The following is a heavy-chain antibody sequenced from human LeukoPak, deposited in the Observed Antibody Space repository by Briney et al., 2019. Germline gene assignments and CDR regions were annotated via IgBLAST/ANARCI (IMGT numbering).Heavy chain of an antibody. CDR1: GGTFSSYA. Sequence: SVKVSCKASGGTFSSYAISWVRQAPGQGLEWMGRIIPILGIANYAQKFQGRVTITADKSTSTAYMELSSPRSEDTAVYYCASQGYCSGGSCWPYYYYGMDVWGQGTTVTVSS. CDR2: IIPILGIA. CDR3: ASQGYCSGGSCWPYYYYGMDV. J-gene: IGHJ6*02. D-gene: IGHD2-15*01. V-gene: IGHV1-69*04.